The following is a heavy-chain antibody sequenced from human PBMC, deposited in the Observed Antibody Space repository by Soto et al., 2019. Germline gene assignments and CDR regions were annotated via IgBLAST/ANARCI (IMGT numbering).Heavy chain of an antibody. D-gene: IGHD3-3*01. CDR3: ATRITVFGLLIPPFDP. CDR1: GGNSIDPY. J-gene: IGHJ5*02. CDR2: INHTGGT. V-gene: IGHV4-34*08. Sequence: ASDLNSQRSTVAGGNSIDPYGNWIRKSHGKGLEWIGEINHTGGTHYNPSLKSRVTMSVDTSKNQFSLRLSSVTAADTAIYYCATRITVFGLLIPPFDPWGQGIQVTGSS.